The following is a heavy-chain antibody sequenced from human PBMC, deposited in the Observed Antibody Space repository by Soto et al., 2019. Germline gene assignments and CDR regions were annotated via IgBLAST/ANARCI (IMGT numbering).Heavy chain of an antibody. J-gene: IGHJ6*02. CDR3: ARFHYSYGMDV. CDR2: IYYSGST. CDR1: GGSISSYY. V-gene: IGHV4-59*01. Sequence: SETLSLTCTVSGGSISSYYWSWIRQPPGKGLEWIGYIYYSGSTNYNPSLKSRVTISVDTSKNQFSLKLSSVTAADTAVYYCARFHYSYGMDVCGQGTTVTVSS.